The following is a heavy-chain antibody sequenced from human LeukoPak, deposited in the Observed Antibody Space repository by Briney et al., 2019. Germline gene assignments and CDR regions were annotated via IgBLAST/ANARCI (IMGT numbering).Heavy chain of an antibody. J-gene: IGHJ4*02. V-gene: IGHV4-39*01. CDR2: IHYSGTT. D-gene: IGHD1-26*01. Sequence: SETLSLTCTVSGASISVSSGYYWGWIRQPPGKGLEWISSIHYSGTTHYNPFVKSRVSILLDMSKNQFSLNLNSVTAADTAVYYCARQSVGTASIYYFAYWGQGILVTVSS. CDR1: GASISVSSGYY. CDR3: ARQSVGTASIYYFAY.